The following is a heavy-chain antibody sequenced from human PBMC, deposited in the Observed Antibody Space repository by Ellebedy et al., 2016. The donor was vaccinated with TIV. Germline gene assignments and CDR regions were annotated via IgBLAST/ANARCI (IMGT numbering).Heavy chain of an antibody. CDR1: GLTFSSYA. V-gene: IGHV3-64D*09. Sequence: GGSLRLSCSASGLTFSSYAMHWVRQAPGKGLEYVSGMSNNGGSTYYADSVKGRFITSGDDSKKTLYLQMSSLRAEDTAVYYCVKGAAGSSAWYLDYWGQGTLVTVSS. J-gene: IGHJ4*02. D-gene: IGHD2-2*01. CDR2: MSNNGGST. CDR3: VKGAAGSSAWYLDY.